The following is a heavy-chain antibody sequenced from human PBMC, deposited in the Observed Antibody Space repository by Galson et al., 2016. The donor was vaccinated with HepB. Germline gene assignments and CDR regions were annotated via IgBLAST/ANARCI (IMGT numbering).Heavy chain of an antibody. V-gene: IGHV3-23*01. CDR1: GFTFSSYA. J-gene: IGHJ5*02. D-gene: IGHD6-6*01. CDR3: AKDPLEYSTSAGWFDP. CDR2: ISGSGATT. Sequence: SLRLSCAASGFTFSSYAMSWVRQAPGKGLEWVSAISGSGATTHYADSVKGRFTISRDNSKNTLYLQMNSLRAEDTALYYCAKDPLEYSTSAGWFDPRGQGTLVTVSS.